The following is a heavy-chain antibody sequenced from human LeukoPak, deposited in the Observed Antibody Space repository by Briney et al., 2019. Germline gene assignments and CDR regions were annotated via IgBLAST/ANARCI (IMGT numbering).Heavy chain of an antibody. CDR2: ISSSGSYI. D-gene: IGHD2-15*01. J-gene: IGHJ4*02. CDR3: ARGIYCSGGSCYSGHIDY. V-gene: IGHV3-21*01. Sequence: GGSLRLSCAASGFTFSSYWMSWVRQAPGKGLEWVSSISSSGSYIYYADSLKGRFTISRDNAKNSLYLQMNSLRAEDTAVYYCARGIYCSGGSCYSGHIDYWGQGTLVTVSS. CDR1: GFTFSSYW.